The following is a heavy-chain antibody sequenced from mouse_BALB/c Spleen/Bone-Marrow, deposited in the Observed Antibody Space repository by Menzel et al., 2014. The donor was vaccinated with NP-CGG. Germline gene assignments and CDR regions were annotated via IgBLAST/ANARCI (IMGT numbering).Heavy chain of an antibody. CDR2: IHPSNGRT. D-gene: IGHD3-2*01. J-gene: IGHJ4*01. V-gene: IGHV1S81*02. CDR1: GYTFTSYW. Sequence: QVQLQQSGTELVKPGASVKLSCKASGYTFTSYWIHWVKQRPGQGLEWIGEIHPSNGRTNYSEKFKTKATLTVDKSSTTAHMQLRSLTSEDSAVYYCARGTARAMMDYWGQGTSLTVSS. CDR3: ARGTARAMMDY.